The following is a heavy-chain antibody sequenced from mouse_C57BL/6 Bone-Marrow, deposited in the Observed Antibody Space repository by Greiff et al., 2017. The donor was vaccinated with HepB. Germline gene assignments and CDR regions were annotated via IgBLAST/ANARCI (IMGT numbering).Heavy chain of an antibody. CDR3: ARWGGSSFFAY. Sequence: VQLQQSGPELVKPGASVTIPCKASGYTFTDYNMDWVKQSHGKSLEWIGDINPNNGGTIYNQKFKGKATLTVDKSSSTAYMELRSLTSEDTAVYYCARWGGSSFFAYWGQGTLVTVSA. D-gene: IGHD1-1*01. CDR2: INPNNGGT. V-gene: IGHV1-18*01. J-gene: IGHJ3*01. CDR1: GYTFTDYN.